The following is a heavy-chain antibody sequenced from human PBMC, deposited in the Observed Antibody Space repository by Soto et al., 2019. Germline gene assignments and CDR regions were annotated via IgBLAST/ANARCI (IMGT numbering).Heavy chain of an antibody. J-gene: IGHJ5*02. CDR3: ARVLPTYYYVSGSQTYWCDP. Sequence: QVQLVQSGAEVKKPGSSVKVSCKTSGGTFSNYDIFWVRQAPGQGLEWMGGIIPIFGTAKFARKFQGRVTSTADESTSTASMELSSLRSEDTAVYYCARVLPTYYYVSGSQTYWCDPWGKGTLITVSS. V-gene: IGHV1-69*01. CDR1: GGTFSNYD. D-gene: IGHD3-10*01. CDR2: IIPIFGTA.